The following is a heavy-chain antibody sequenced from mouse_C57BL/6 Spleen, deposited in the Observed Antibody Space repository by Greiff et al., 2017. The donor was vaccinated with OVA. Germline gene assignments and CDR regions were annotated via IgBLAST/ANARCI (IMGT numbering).Heavy chain of an antibody. CDR3: ARSTTVVRNYFDY. CDR2: IYPGSGST. Sequence: QVHVKQSGAGLVKPGASVKMSCKASGYTFTSYWITWVKQRPGQGLEWIGDIYPGSGSTNYNEKFKSKATLTVDTSSSTAYMQLSSLTSEDSAVYYCARSTTVVRNYFDYWGQGTTLTVSS. D-gene: IGHD1-1*01. V-gene: IGHV1-55*01. J-gene: IGHJ2*01. CDR1: GYTFTSYW.